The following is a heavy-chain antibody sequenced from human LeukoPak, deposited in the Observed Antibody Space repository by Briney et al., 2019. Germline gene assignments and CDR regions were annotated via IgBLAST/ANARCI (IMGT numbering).Heavy chain of an antibody. D-gene: IGHD2-2*02. CDR3: ARGCVLGSTSCYTGWFDP. CDR2: IYYSGST. CDR1: GGSISSGDYY. J-gene: IGHJ5*02. V-gene: IGHV4-30-4*08. Sequence: SETLSLTCTVSGGSISSGDYYWSWIRQPPGTGLEWIGYIYYSGSTYYNPSLKSRVTISVDTSKNQFSLKLSSVTAADTAVYYCARGCVLGSTSCYTGWFDPWGQGTLVTVSS.